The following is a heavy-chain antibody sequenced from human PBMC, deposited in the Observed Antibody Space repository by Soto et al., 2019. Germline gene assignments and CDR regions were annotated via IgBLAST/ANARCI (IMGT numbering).Heavy chain of an antibody. CDR2: ISGSGGST. V-gene: IGHV3-23*01. CDR3: AKNSYYYYGSGSEFDY. D-gene: IGHD3-10*01. J-gene: IGHJ4*02. CDR1: GFTFSSYA. Sequence: EVQLLESGGGLVQPGGSLRLSCAASGFTFSSYAMSWVCQAPGKGLEWVSAISGSGGSTYYADSVKGRFTISRDNSKNTLYLQMNSLRAEDTAVYYCAKNSYYYYGSGSEFDYWGQGTLVTVSS.